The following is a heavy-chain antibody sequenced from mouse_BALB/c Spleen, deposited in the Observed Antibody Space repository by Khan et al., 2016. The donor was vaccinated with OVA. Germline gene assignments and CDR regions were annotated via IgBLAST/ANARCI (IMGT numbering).Heavy chain of an antibody. CDR3: ARRRGTYDY. CDR2: LFPGDGST. J-gene: IGHJ2*01. V-gene: IGHV1-85*01. CDR1: GYTFTNYD. D-gene: IGHD2-10*01. Sequence: QVQLKESGAELVKPGASVNLSCKASGYTFTNYDINWVRQRPEQGLEWIGWLFPGDGSTKYNEKFKGKATLPTDKSSSTAYMQLSRLTSEDSAVYFCARRRGTYDYWGQGTTLTVSS.